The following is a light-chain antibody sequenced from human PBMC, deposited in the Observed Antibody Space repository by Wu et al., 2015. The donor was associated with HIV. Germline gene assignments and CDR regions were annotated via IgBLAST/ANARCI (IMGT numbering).Light chain of an antibody. V-gene: IGKV3-20*01. CDR2: DAS. CDR3: QQYGSSRGA. J-gene: IGKJ1*01. CDR1: QGVTS. Sequence: EIVLTQSPGTLSLSPGERATLSCRASQGVTSLAWYQKKRGQAPRLLIYDASRRATGIPDRFIGSGSGTSFSLTISRLDPEDSAVYYCQQYGSSRGAFGQGTKVEIK.